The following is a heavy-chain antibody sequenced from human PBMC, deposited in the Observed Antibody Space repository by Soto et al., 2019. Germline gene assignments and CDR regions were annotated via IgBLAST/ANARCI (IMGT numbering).Heavy chain of an antibody. J-gene: IGHJ4*02. CDR1: GYSLTSYW. CDR3: ARQTHFGIDY. D-gene: IGHD3-10*01. V-gene: IGHV5-51*01. CDR2: MYPGDSDT. Sequence: GECPKISCTGSGYSLTSYWIGWVRQMPGKGLEWMGIMYPGDSDTKYSPSFQGQVTIAADKSISTAYLQWSSLKASDTAMYYCARQTHFGIDYWGQGTLVTVSS.